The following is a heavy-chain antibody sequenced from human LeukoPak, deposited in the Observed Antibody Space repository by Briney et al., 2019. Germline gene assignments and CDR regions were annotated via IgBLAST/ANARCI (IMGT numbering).Heavy chain of an antibody. CDR1: GGSISSGSYY. CDR3: ARVSAAAGADY. V-gene: IGHV4-61*02. Sequence: SETLSLTCTVSGGSISSGSYYWSWIRQPAGKGLEWIGRIYTSGSTNYNPSLKSRVTISVDTSKNQFSLKLSSVTAADTAVYYCARVSAAAGADYWGQGTLVTVSS. J-gene: IGHJ4*02. CDR2: IYTSGST. D-gene: IGHD6-13*01.